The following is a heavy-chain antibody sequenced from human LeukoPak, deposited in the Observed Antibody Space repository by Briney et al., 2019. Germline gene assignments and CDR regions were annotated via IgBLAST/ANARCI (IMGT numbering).Heavy chain of an antibody. CDR3: AIARLYYYDSSGYYEGY. V-gene: IGHV3-23*01. J-gene: IGHJ4*02. CDR2: ISGSGGST. Sequence: GGSLRLSCAASGFTFSSYAMSWVRQAPGKGLEWVSAISGSGGSTYCADSVKGRFTISRDNSKNTLYLQMNSLRAEDTAVYYCAIARLYYYDSSGYYEGYWGQGTLVTVSS. D-gene: IGHD3-22*01. CDR1: GFTFSSYA.